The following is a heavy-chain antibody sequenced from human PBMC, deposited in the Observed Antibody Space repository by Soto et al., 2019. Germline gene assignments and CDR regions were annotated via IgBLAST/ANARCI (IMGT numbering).Heavy chain of an antibody. CDR2: IFGGSGNT. CDR3: TREDY. Sequence: ASVKVSCKASGYTFTNYVIHWVRQAPGQGLELMGWIFGGSGNTEYSQKFQDRATITRDSSASTAYMELSSLTSEDTAVYFCTREDYWGQGTLVTVSS. V-gene: IGHV1-3*01. CDR1: GYTFTNYV. J-gene: IGHJ4*02.